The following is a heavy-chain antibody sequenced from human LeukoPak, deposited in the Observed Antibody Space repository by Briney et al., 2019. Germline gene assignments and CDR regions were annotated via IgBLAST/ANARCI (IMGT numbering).Heavy chain of an antibody. CDR3: AKDRAAARNFDI. CDR1: GGTFISYA. Sequence: GASVKVSCKASGGTFISYAINWVRQAPGQGLEWVGWINTYNGDTKYTQRFQGRVTMTTDTSTTTAYMELKNLRSDDTAIYYCAKDRAAARNFDIWGQGTLVTVSS. D-gene: IGHD2-2*01. CDR2: INTYNGDT. J-gene: IGHJ4*02. V-gene: IGHV1-18*01.